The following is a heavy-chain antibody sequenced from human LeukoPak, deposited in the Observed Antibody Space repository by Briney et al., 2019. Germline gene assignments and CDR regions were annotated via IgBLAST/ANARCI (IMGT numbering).Heavy chain of an antibody. Sequence: ASVKVSCKASGYTFTSYGISWVRQAPGQGLEWVGWISANNGDTDYAQKFQARVTMTADTSTSTAYMELRSLRSDDTAVYYCARESHVSREDSWGQGTLVTVSS. CDR2: ISANNGDT. CDR1: GYTFTSYG. V-gene: IGHV1-18*01. CDR3: ARESHVSREDS. D-gene: IGHD1-26*01. J-gene: IGHJ4*02.